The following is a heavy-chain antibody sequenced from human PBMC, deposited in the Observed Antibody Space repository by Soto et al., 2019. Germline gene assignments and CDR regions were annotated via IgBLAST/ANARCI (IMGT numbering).Heavy chain of an antibody. CDR1: GGTFSSYA. V-gene: IGHV1-69*01. Sequence: QVQLVQSGAEVKKPGSSVKVSCKASGGTFSSYAISWVRQAPGQGLEWMGGFIPIFGTANYAQKFQGRVTSTADESRITAYIELSRRSSEDTAVDYCARESSHNWFDPWGQGTLVTVSS. CDR3: ARESSHNWFDP. J-gene: IGHJ5*02. CDR2: FIPIFGTA.